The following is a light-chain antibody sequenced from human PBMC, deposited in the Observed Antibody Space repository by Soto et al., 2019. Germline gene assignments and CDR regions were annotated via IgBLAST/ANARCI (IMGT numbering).Light chain of an antibody. CDR1: SSDIGSNP. V-gene: IGLV1-44*01. J-gene: IGLJ2*01. CDR3: SAWDDSIYGPV. Sequence: QSVLTQPPSASGTPGQRVAISCSGGSSDIGSNPVNWYLHLPGAAPKLLIYRDNQRPSGVPDRFSGSKSGTSASLTISGLQSEDEADYFCSAWDDSIYGPVFGGGTKLTDL. CDR2: RDN.